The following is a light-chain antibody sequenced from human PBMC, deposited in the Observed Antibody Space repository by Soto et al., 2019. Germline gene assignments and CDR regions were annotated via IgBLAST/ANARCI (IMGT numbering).Light chain of an antibody. V-gene: IGLV2-11*01. J-gene: IGLJ1*01. Sequence: QSALTQPRSVSGSPGQSVTIACTGTSSDVGGYYYVSWYQQHPGKAPKLIIYDVTRRPSGVPDRFSGSKSGNTASLTISGLQGEDEADYYCCSYAGSVTFPYVFGTGTKLTVL. CDR2: DVT. CDR1: SSDVGGYYY. CDR3: CSYAGSVTFPYV.